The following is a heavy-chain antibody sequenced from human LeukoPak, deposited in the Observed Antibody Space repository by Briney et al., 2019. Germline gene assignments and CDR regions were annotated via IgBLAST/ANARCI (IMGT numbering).Heavy chain of an antibody. CDR3: ATDFYRGRQFDY. CDR1: GNTFTDLS. V-gene: IGHV1-24*01. J-gene: IGHJ4*02. Sequence: ASVKVSCKVSGNTFTDLSMNWVRQAPGKGLEWMGGFDPEDVETIYAQKFQGRVTMTEDTSTATAYMDLSSLRPDDTAVYYCATDFYRGRQFDYWGQGTLVNVSS. CDR2: FDPEDVET. D-gene: IGHD2/OR15-2a*01.